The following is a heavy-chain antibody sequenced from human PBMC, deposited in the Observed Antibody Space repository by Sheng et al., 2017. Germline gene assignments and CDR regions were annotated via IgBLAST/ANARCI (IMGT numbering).Heavy chain of an antibody. J-gene: IGHJ3*02. D-gene: IGHD3-22*01. CDR1: GYSISSGYY. Sequence: QVQLQESGPGLVKPSETLSLTCAVSGYSISSGYYWGWIRQPPGKGLEWIGSIYHSGSTYYNPSLKSRVTISVDTSKNQFSLKLSSVTAADTAVYYCAREYDSSGYYYMSNAFDIWGQGTMVTV. CDR2: IYHSGST. V-gene: IGHV4-38-2*02. CDR3: AREYDSSGYYYMSNAFDI.